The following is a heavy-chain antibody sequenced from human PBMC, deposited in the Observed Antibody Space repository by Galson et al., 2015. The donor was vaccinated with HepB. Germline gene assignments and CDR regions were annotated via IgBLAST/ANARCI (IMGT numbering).Heavy chain of an antibody. J-gene: IGHJ4*02. Sequence: QSGAEVKKPGEPLEISCKGSGYSFTRYWIGWVRQMPGKGLEWMGIIHPGDSDTRYSPSFQGQVTNSADKSISTAYLQWSSPKASDTAMYYCARHTLTAAGRVDYWGQGTLVTVSS. V-gene: IGHV5-51*01. D-gene: IGHD6-13*01. CDR3: ARHTLTAAGRVDY. CDR2: IHPGDSDT. CDR1: GYSFTRYW.